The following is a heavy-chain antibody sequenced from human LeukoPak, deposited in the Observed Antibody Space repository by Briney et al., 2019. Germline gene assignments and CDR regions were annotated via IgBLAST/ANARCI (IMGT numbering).Heavy chain of an antibody. Sequence: GASVKVSCKASGGTFSSYAISWVRQAPGQGLEWMGIINPSGGSTSYAQKFQGRVTMTRDTSTSTVYMELSSLRSEDTAVYYCARDQNSVLAPDYWGQGTLVTVSS. D-gene: IGHD2-8*01. J-gene: IGHJ4*02. CDR3: ARDQNSVLAPDY. CDR2: INPSGGST. V-gene: IGHV1-46*01. CDR1: GGTFSSYA.